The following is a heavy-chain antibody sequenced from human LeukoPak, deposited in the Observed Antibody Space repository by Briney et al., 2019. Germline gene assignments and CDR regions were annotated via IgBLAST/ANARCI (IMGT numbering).Heavy chain of an antibody. CDR1: GGTFSSYA. V-gene: IGHV1-69*05. CDR2: IIPIFGTA. CDR3: ARGDGYSYGPLGY. D-gene: IGHD5-18*01. J-gene: IGHJ4*02. Sequence: SSVKVSCKASGGTFSSYAISWVRQAPGQGLEWRGGIIPIFGTANYAQKFQGRVTITTDESTSTAYMELSSLRSEDTAVYYCARGDGYSYGPLGYWGQGTLVTVSS.